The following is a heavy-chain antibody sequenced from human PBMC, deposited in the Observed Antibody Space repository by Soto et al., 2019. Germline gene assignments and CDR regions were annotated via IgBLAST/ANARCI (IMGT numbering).Heavy chain of an antibody. CDR2: IIPIFGTA. D-gene: IGHD6-13*01. V-gene: IGHV1-69*13. CDR1: GGTFSSYA. Sequence: GASVKVSCKTSGGTFSSYAISWVRQAPGQGLEWMGGIIPIFGTANYAQKFQGRVTITADESTSTAYMELNSLRAEDTAVYYCATYSSSWYYYYYGMDVWGQGTTVTVSS. CDR3: ATYSSSWYYYYYGMDV. J-gene: IGHJ6*02.